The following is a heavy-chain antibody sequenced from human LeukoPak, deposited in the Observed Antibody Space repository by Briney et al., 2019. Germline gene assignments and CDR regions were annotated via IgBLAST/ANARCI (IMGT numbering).Heavy chain of an antibody. D-gene: IGHD2-2*01. Sequence: SETLSLTCAVYGGSFSGYYWSWIRQPPGKGLEWIGEINHSGSTNYNPSLKSRVTISVDTSKNQFSLKLSSVTAADTAVYYCARGGPGIRSVPAARFDYRGQGTLVTVSS. CDR2: INHSGST. J-gene: IGHJ4*02. CDR3: ARGGPGIRSVPAARFDY. V-gene: IGHV4-34*01. CDR1: GGSFSGYY.